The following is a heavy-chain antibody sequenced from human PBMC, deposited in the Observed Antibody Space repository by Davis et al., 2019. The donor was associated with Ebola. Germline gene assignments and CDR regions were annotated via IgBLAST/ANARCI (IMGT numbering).Heavy chain of an antibody. Sequence: MPSETLSLTCTVSVGSISSHNWWSWVRQSPGKGLEWIGEIYDSGSTNYNPSLKTRVTISVDTSKNQFSLNLTSVTAADTAVYFCARLRSPRDDAFDIWGQGTLVTVSS. CDR1: VGSISSHNW. V-gene: IGHV4-4*02. J-gene: IGHJ3*02. CDR2: IYDSGST. CDR3: ARLRSPRDDAFDI. D-gene: IGHD1-14*01.